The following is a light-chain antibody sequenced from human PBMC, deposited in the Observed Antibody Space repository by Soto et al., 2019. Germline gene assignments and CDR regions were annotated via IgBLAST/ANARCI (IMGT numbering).Light chain of an antibody. CDR2: EGT. J-gene: IGLJ3*02. CDR3: CSYAGSSTWV. CDR1: SSDVGNYNL. V-gene: IGLV2-23*01. Sequence: QSALTQPASVSGSPGQSITISCTGTSSDVGNYNLVSWYQQHPGKAPKLMIYEGTKRPSGVSDCFSGSKSGNTASLTISGLQAEDEADYYCCSYAGSSTWVFGGGTKLTVL.